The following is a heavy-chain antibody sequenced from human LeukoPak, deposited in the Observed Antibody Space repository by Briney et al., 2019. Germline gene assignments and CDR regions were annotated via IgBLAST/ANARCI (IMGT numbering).Heavy chain of an antibody. J-gene: IGHJ1*01. Sequence: PSETLSLTCTVSGGSISSYYWSWIRQPAGKGLEWIGRIYTSGSTNYNPSLKSRVTMSVDTSKNQFSLKLSSVTAADTAVYYCARAQRAVPAARAFQHWGQGTLVTVSS. D-gene: IGHD2-2*01. CDR1: GGSISSYY. CDR3: ARAQRAVPAARAFQH. CDR2: IYTSGST. V-gene: IGHV4-4*07.